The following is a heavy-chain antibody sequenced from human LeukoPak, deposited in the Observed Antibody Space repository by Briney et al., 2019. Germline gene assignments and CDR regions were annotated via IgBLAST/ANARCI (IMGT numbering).Heavy chain of an antibody. CDR2: ISYDRSNK. V-gene: IGHV3-30*04. Sequence: GRSLRLSCAASGFTFSSYAMHWVRQAPGKGLEWVAVISYDRSNKYYADSVKGRFTISRDNSKNTLYLQMNSLRAEDTAVYYCARGAASGGDYFDYWGQGTLVTVSS. CDR1: GFTFSSYA. J-gene: IGHJ4*02. CDR3: ARGAASGGDYFDY. D-gene: IGHD1-26*01.